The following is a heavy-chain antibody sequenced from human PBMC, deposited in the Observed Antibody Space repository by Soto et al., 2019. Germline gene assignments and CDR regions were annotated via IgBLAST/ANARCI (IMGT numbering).Heavy chain of an antibody. CDR3: ARESRCVNGACGNVFDI. V-gene: IGHV4-59*12. Sequence: PSETLSLTCTVSGGSISTYYWTWIRQSPEKGLEWLGNIYYSGSTSYSPSLNSRLTISLDTSKNQLSLKLRSVTAADTAVYYCARESRCVNGACGNVFDIWGRGTKVTVSS. D-gene: IGHD2-8*01. CDR1: GGSISTYY. J-gene: IGHJ3*02. CDR2: IYYSGST.